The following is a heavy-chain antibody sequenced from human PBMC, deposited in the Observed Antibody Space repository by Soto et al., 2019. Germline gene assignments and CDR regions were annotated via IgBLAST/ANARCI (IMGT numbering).Heavy chain of an antibody. CDR1: GYSFTSYW. CDR2: IYPGDSDT. V-gene: IGHV5-51*01. J-gene: IGHJ6*02. CDR3: ARLLSRYYYYYGMDV. Sequence: GESLKISCKGSGYSFTSYWIGWVRQMPGKGLEWMGIIYPGDSDTRYSPSFQGQVTISADKSISTAYLQWSSLKASDTAMYYCARLLSRYYYYYGMDVWGQGTTVTVSS. D-gene: IGHD2-15*01.